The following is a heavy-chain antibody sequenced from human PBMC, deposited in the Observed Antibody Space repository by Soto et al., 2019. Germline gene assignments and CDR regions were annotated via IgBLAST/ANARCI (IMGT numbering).Heavy chain of an antibody. Sequence: PVGSLRLSCAASGFTFSLHSIHWVRQAPGKGLVWVSRISPDGSSVSYADSVKGRFTFPRDNAKNRLFLQMDSLRVEDTAVYYCARENSFALDVWGRGTTVTVSS. V-gene: IGHV3-74*01. J-gene: IGHJ6*02. CDR1: GFTFSLHS. CDR3: ARENSFALDV. CDR2: ISPDGSSV.